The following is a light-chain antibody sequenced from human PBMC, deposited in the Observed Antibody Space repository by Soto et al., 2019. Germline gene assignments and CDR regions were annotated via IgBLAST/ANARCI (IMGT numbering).Light chain of an antibody. V-gene: IGLV2-14*01. J-gene: IGLJ1*01. CDR2: EVT. CDR3: TSKSPTLAYV. Sequence: QSVLTQPASVSGSPGQSITISCTGTNRDIGTNDYISWYQHHPGKAPKVIIHEVTNRPSGISSRFSGSKSGNTASLTISGLQTEDEADYYCTSKSPTLAYVFATGPKANVL. CDR1: NRDIGTNDY.